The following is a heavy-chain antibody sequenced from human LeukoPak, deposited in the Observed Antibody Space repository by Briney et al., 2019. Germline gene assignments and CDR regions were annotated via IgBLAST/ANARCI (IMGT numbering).Heavy chain of an antibody. CDR2: IQRKLDGGTT. V-gene: IGHV3-15*01. CDR1: GVIFSNAW. Sequence: GGSLRLSCAASGVIFSNAWMSCGCQVPGKGLEWVGRIQRKLDGGTTDYAAPVKGRFTISRDDSKNTLYLQLNSLKTEDTAVYYCAAEREGGPDYWGQGTLVTVSS. J-gene: IGHJ4*02. CDR3: AAEREGGPDY. D-gene: IGHD3-16*01.